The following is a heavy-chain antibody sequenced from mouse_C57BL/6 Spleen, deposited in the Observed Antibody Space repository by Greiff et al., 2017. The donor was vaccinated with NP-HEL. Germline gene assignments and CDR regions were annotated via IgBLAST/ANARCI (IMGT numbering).Heavy chain of an antibody. J-gene: IGHJ2*01. CDR2: ISYSGST. CDR3: ARLGRGSYFDY. D-gene: IGHD4-1*01. V-gene: IGHV3-1*01. CDR1: GFSITSGYD. Sequence: EVQLQQSGPGMVKPSQSLSLTCTVTGFSITSGYDWHWLRHFPGNKLEWMGYISYSGSTNYNPSLTSRISITHDSSKHHFFLKLNSVTTEDTATYYRARLGRGSYFDYWGQGTMLTVSA.